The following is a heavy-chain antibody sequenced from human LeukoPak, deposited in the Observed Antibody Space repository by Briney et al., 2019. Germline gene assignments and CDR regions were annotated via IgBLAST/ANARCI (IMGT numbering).Heavy chain of an antibody. CDR1: GFTFSSYA. D-gene: IGHD6-6*01. Sequence: GRSLRLSCAASGFTFSSYAMHWVRQAPGKGLEWVAVRSYDGSNKYYADSVKGRFTISRDNSKNTLYLQMNSLRAEDTAVYYCARGAARIAARPSGWYFDYWGQGTLVTVSS. J-gene: IGHJ4*02. CDR3: ARGAARIAARPSGWYFDY. V-gene: IGHV3-30*04. CDR2: RSYDGSNK.